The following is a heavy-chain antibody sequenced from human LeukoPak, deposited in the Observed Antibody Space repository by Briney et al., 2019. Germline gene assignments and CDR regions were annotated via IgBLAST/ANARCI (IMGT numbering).Heavy chain of an antibody. CDR1: GGSISSGGYY. CDR2: IYYSGST. Sequence: SQTLSLTCTVSGGSISSGGYYWSWIRQHPGKGLEWIGYIYYSGSTYYNPSLKSRVTISVDTSKNQFSLKLSSVTAADTAVYYCARAGSSSWLIDYWGQGTLVTVSS. D-gene: IGHD6-13*01. V-gene: IGHV4-31*03. CDR3: ARAGSSSWLIDY. J-gene: IGHJ4*02.